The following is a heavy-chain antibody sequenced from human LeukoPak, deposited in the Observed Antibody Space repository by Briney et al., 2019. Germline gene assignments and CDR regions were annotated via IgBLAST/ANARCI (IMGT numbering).Heavy chain of an antibody. Sequence: GGSLRLSCAASGFTFSSYSMNWVRQAPGKGLEWVSYISSSSSTIYYADSVKGRFTISRDNAKNSLYLQMNSLRAEDTAVYYCARTFYNWNDLYYFDYWGQGTLVTVSS. D-gene: IGHD1-20*01. CDR2: ISSSSSTI. J-gene: IGHJ4*02. V-gene: IGHV3-48*04. CDR3: ARTFYNWNDLYYFDY. CDR1: GFTFSSYS.